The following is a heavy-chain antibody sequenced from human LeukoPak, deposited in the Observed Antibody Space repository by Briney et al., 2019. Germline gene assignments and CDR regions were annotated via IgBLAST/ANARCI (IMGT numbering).Heavy chain of an antibody. V-gene: IGHV1-8*03. J-gene: IGHJ4*02. Sequence: GASVKVSCKASGYTFTSYDINWVRQATGQGLEWMGWMNPNSGNTGYAQKFQGRVTITRNTSISTAYMELSSLRSEDTAVYYCARGKVGWFGELVYGVDYWGQGTLVTVSS. CDR2: MNPNSGNT. CDR3: ARGKVGWFGELVYGVDY. D-gene: IGHD3-10*01. CDR1: GYTFTSYD.